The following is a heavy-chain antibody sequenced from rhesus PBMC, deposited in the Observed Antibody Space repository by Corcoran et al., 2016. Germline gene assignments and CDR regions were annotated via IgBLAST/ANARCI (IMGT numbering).Heavy chain of an antibody. J-gene: IGHJ4*01. CDR3: ARAPEGGSYFDY. D-gene: IGHD3-34*01. CDR1: GGSVSGHY. CDR2: ITYSGNN. V-gene: IGHV4-122*02. Sequence: QVQLQQWGEGLVNPSETLSLTCAVYGGSVSGHYWSWVRQAAGKGLEWIGYITYSGNNSYNPSLKSRVTISRDTSKNQFSLKLSSVTAADTAVYYCARAPEGGSYFDYWGQGVLVTVSS.